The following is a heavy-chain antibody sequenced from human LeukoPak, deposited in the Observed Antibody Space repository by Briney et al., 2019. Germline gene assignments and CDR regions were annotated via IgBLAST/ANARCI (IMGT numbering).Heavy chain of an antibody. CDR2: ISSSGTMI. J-gene: IGHJ3*02. Sequence: GGSLRLSCAASGFTFSSFEMNWVRQAPGKGLEWISFISSSGTMIYYADSVRGRFTISRDNAKTSLYLQMHSLRAEDTALYYCVRRFDIWGQGTVVTVSS. V-gene: IGHV3-48*03. CDR3: VRRFDI. CDR1: GFTFSSFE.